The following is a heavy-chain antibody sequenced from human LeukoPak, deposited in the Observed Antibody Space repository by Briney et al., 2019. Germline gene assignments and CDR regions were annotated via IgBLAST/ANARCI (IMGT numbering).Heavy chain of an antibody. CDR1: GFTLYDFA. CDR3: AKVRGTYSSGYFFDY. V-gene: IGHV3-9*01. D-gene: IGHD6-19*01. J-gene: IGHJ4*02. Sequence: GGALRLSCAASGFTLYDFAMHWVREAPGEGLEWLSIISWNSGYIGYADSVKGRFTISRDNAKKSLDLQMNSLRAEDTAFYYCAKVRGTYSSGYFFDYWGQGTLVTVSS. CDR2: ISWNSGYI.